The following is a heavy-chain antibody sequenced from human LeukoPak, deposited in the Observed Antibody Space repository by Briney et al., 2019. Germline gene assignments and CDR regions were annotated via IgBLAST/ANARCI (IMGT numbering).Heavy chain of an antibody. V-gene: IGHV3-53*01. Sequence: GGSLRLSCAASGLTGSHNYVSWVRQAPGKGLEWVSAIHTSGDTCYADSVKGRLTISRDTSKNTLYLQINSLRVEDTAVYYCIVFGDSNHWGQGTLVTVSS. CDR3: IVFGDSNH. D-gene: IGHD4-17*01. J-gene: IGHJ5*02. CDR1: GLTGSHNY. CDR2: IHTSGDT.